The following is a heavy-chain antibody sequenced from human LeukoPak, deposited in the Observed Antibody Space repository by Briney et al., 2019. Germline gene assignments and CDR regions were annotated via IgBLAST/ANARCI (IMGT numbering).Heavy chain of an antibody. CDR2: ISGSTSST. Sequence: GGSLRLSCAASGFTFSSYAMSWVRQAPGKGLEWVSAISGSTSSTYYADSVKGRFTISRDNSKNTLYLQMNSLRAEDTAVYYCSKDDRLSSGYGSSDYWGQGTLVTVSS. CDR3: SKDDRLSSGYGSSDY. D-gene: IGHD3-10*01. V-gene: IGHV3-23*01. CDR1: GFTFSSYA. J-gene: IGHJ4*02.